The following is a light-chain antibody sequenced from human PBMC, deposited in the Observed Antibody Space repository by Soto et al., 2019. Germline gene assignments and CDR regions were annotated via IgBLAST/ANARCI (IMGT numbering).Light chain of an antibody. CDR1: QSISTW. V-gene: IGKV1-5*03. J-gene: IGKJ4*01. CDR3: QQYNTYPLT. Sequence: DIQMTQSPSTLSASVGDRVTITCRASQSISTWLAWYQQKPGKAPKLLIYKASSLEGGVPSRFSGSGSGTEFNITISSLQPDDFATYYRQQYNTYPLTFGRGTKVDIK. CDR2: KAS.